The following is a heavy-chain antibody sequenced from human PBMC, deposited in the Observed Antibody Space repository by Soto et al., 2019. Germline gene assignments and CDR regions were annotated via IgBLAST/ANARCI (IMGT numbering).Heavy chain of an antibody. D-gene: IGHD3-22*01. Sequence: QVQLVQSGAVVKKPGSSMKVSRKTLGDTFSTYPITWVRQAPGQGLEWMGRTIPILAITDYAQNFQGRVTITADRSTTTAYMELSSLKFEDTAVYYCARGGDGSGSESVFDIWGQGTMVTVSS. V-gene: IGHV1-69*02. CDR3: ARGGDGSGSESVFDI. J-gene: IGHJ3*02. CDR1: GDTFSTYP. CDR2: TIPILAIT.